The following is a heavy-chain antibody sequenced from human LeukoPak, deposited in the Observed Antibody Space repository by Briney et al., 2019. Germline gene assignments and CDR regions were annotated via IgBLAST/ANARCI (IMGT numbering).Heavy chain of an antibody. CDR1: GFTVRSNY. J-gene: IGHJ4*02. D-gene: IGHD6-19*01. V-gene: IGHV3-53*01. Sequence: PGGSLRLSCAASGFTVRSNYMSWVRQAPGKGLEWVSLTYSGGSTYYADSVKGRFTISRDNSKNTLYLQMNSLSADDTDVYYCARGRFSSGWHFDYWGQGTLVSVSS. CDR3: ARGRFSSGWHFDY. CDR2: TYSGGST.